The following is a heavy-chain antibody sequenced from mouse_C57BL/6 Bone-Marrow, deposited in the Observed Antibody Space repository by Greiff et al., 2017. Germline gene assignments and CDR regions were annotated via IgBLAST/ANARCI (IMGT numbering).Heavy chain of an antibody. V-gene: IGHV5-17*01. CDR3: ARDSSGPSY. Sequence: EVKLMESGGGLVKPGGSLKLSCAASGFTFSDYGMHWVRQAPEKGLEWVAYISSGSSTIYYADTVTGRFTISRDNAKNTLFLQMTSLRSEDTAMYYCARDSSGPSYWGQGTTLTVSS. CDR2: ISSGSSTI. D-gene: IGHD3-2*02. CDR1: GFTFSDYG. J-gene: IGHJ2*01.